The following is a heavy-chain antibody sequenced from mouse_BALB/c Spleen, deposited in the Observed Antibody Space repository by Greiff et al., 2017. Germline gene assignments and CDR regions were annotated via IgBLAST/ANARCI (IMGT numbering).Heavy chain of an antibody. D-gene: IGHD3-1*01. CDR2: INPYNGDT. Sequence: VQLKESGPELVKPGASVKISCKASGYSFTGYFMNWVMQSHGKSLEWIGRINPYNGDTFYNQKFKGKATLTVDKSSSTAHMELRSLASEDSAVYYCARSRATGRFDYWGQGTTLTVSS. J-gene: IGHJ2*01. CDR3: ARSRATGRFDY. V-gene: IGHV1-20*02. CDR1: GYSFTGYF.